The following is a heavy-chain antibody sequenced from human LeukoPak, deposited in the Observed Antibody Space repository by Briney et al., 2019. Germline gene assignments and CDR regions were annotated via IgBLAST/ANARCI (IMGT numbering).Heavy chain of an antibody. CDR3: AGGYIAVAPPMGP. D-gene: IGHD6-19*01. J-gene: IGHJ5*02. CDR2: INHSGST. Sequence: GSLRLSCAASGFTFSSYWMSWVRQAPGKGLEWIGEINHSGSTNYNPSLKSRVTISVDTSKNQFSLKLSSVTAADTAVYYCAGGYIAVAPPMGPWGQGTLVTVSS. V-gene: IGHV4-34*08. CDR1: GFTFSSYW.